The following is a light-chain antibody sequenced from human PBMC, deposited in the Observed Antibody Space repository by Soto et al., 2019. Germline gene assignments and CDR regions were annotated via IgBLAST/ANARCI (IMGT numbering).Light chain of an antibody. CDR3: SSYTSSRTLV. CDR2: DVS. J-gene: IGLJ2*01. CDR1: SSDVGGYNY. Sequence: QSVLTQPASVSGSPGQSITISCTGTSSDVGGYNYVSWYQQHPGKAPKLMIYDVSNRPSGVSNRFSGSKSGNTASLTISGLQAEDEADYYCSSYTSSRTLVFGGGPKLTVL. V-gene: IGLV2-14*01.